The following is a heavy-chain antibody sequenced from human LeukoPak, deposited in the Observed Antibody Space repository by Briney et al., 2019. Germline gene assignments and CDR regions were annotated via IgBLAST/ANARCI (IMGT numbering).Heavy chain of an antibody. CDR1: GYTFTTSY. CDR3: ARGGTYYPCIDY. Sequence: GASVRVSCKASGYTFTTSYINWVRQAPGQGLEWMGWVSAYNGKTSYAQKFQGRVTMTTDSSTNTAYMDLTSLRSDDTAVYYCARGGTYYPCIDYWGQGPQVTVSS. V-gene: IGHV1-18*01. J-gene: IGHJ4*02. D-gene: IGHD1-26*01. CDR2: VSAYNGKT.